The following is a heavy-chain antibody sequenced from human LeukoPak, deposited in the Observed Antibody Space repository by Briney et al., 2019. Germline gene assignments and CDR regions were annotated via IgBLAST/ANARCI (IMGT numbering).Heavy chain of an antibody. Sequence: GGSLRLSCAASGFTFSILDMSWVRQAPGKGLEWVSAISGSGGSTYYADSVKGRFTISRDNSKNTLYLQMNSLRAEDTAVYYCAKDPSYYYDSSGYFDYWGQGTLVTVSS. CDR3: AKDPSYYYDSSGYFDY. D-gene: IGHD3-22*01. J-gene: IGHJ4*02. CDR2: ISGSGGST. CDR1: GFTFSILD. V-gene: IGHV3-23*01.